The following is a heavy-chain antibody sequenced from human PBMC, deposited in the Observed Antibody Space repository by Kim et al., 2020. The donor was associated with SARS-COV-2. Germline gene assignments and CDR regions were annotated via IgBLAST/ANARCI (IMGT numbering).Heavy chain of an antibody. J-gene: IGHJ6*02. CDR1: GGSFSGYS. CDR3: ARYYFDTRGFRGLDV. V-gene: IGHV4-34*01. D-gene: IGHD3-22*01. CDR2: INHGGGT. Sequence: SETLSLTCAVYGGSFSGYSWTWIRQPPGKGLEWVGEINHGGGTNYNPSLMSRGTISVDMSKNQFSLKLTSVTAADTAVYYCARYYFDTRGFRGLDVWGQGTMVTVSS.